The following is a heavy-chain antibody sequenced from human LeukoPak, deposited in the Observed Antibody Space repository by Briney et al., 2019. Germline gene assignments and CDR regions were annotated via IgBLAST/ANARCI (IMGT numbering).Heavy chain of an antibody. Sequence: SETLSLTCTVSGDSISSGSYYWNWIRQPAGKGLEWIGHIYTSGSTHYNPSLKSRVTISGDTSRNHFSLELSSVNAADTAVYYCARGGNYDLLTGYHFYFDSWGQGTLVAVSS. CDR1: GDSISSGSYY. CDR2: IYTSGST. D-gene: IGHD3-9*01. V-gene: IGHV4-61*09. CDR3: ARGGNYDLLTGYHFYFDS. J-gene: IGHJ4*02.